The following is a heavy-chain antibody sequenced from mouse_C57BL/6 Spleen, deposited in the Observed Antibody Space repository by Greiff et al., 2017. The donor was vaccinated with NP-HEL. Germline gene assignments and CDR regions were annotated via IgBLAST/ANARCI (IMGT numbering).Heavy chain of an antibody. D-gene: IGHD2-5*01. CDR3: ARSSFYYSNYVGYFDY. Sequence: VQLKQSGAELVKPGASVKLSCTASGFNIKDYYMHWVKQRTEQGLEWIGRIDPEDGETKYAPKFQGKATITADTSSNTAYLQLSSLTAEDTAVYYCARSSFYYSNYVGYFDYWGQGTTLTVAS. J-gene: IGHJ2*01. CDR2: IDPEDGET. CDR1: GFNIKDYY. V-gene: IGHV14-2*01.